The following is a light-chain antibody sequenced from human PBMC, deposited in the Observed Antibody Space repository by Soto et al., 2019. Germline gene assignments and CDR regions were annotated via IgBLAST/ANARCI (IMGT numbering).Light chain of an antibody. CDR1: NSDVGGYNF. CDR2: EVN. Sequence: QPVLTQPASVSGSPGQSITISCTGTNSDVGGYNFVSWFQQHPGKAPKLMISEVNNRPSGVSNRFSGSKSGNTASLTISGLQAEDEADYYCISHTSASTWVFGGGTKVTVL. V-gene: IGLV2-14*01. CDR3: ISHTSASTWV. J-gene: IGLJ3*02.